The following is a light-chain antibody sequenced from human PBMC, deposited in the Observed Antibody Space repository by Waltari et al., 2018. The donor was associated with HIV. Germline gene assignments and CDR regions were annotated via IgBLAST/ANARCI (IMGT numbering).Light chain of an antibody. CDR2: DER. J-gene: IGLJ2*01. CDR3: QVWESSTDDHQVV. V-gene: IGLV3-21*02. Sequence: SYVLTQPPSVSVAPGQTARMTCGGNNIGSKRLHWYQQKPGQAPVLVVYDERDRPSGIPERFSGSNFGNTATLTITRGEAGDEADYYCQVWESSTDDHQVVFGGGTKLTVL. CDR1: NIGSKR.